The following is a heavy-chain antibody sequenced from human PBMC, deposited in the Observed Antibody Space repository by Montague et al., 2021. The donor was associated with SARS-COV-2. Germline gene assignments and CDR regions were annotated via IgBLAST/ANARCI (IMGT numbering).Heavy chain of an antibody. J-gene: IGHJ5*02. Sequence: SETLSLTCDVSGGAMSSGQWWSWVRQPPGKGLEWIGEIYQTGYTNYNPSLRSRVTISVDKSRNQFSLKMTSMTAADTAVYYCATNYGSGTFPSWFDPWGQGTLVTVSS. CDR3: ATNYGSGTFPSWFDP. V-gene: IGHV4-4*02. CDR2: IYQTGYT. CDR1: GGAMSSGQW. D-gene: IGHD3-10*01.